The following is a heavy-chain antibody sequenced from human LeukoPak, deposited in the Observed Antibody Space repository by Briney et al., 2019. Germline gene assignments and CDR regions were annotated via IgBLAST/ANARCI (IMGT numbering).Heavy chain of an antibody. J-gene: IGHJ4*02. CDR2: ISSSSSYI. V-gene: IGHV3-21*01. CDR3: ARLGYCSSTSCTTVDY. CDR1: GFTFSDYY. Sequence: GGSLRLSCAASGFTFSDYYMDWVRQAPGKGLEWVSSISSSSSYIYYADSVKGRFTISRDNAKNSLYLQMNSLRAEDTAVYYCARLGYCSSTSCTTVDYWGQGTLVTVSS. D-gene: IGHD2-2*01.